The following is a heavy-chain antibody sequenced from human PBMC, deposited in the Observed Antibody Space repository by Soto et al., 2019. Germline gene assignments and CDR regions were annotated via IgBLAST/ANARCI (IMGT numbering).Heavy chain of an antibody. CDR3: ARGWGSNYDSSGGMDV. CDR1: GGTFSSYA. J-gene: IGHJ6*02. V-gene: IGHV1-69*06. CDR2: IIPIFGTA. D-gene: IGHD3-16*01. Sequence: QVQLVQSGAEVKKPGSSVKVSCKASGGTFSSYAISWARQAPGQGLEWMGGIIPIFGTANYAQKFQGRVTITADKSTSTAYMELSSLRSEDTAVYYCARGWGSNYDSSGGMDVWGQGTTVTVSS.